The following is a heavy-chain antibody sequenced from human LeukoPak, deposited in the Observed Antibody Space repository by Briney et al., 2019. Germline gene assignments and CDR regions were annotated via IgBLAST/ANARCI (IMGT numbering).Heavy chain of an antibody. D-gene: IGHD5-12*01. CDR2: IKQDGSKK. CDR1: GFTFSRYY. Sequence: PGGSLRLSCAASGFTFSRYYMSWVRQAPGKGLEWVANIKQDGSKKYYVDSVKGRFTISKDNAKNSLYVQMNSLRAEDTAVYYCARDVVYSGYVVESVYFDCGGQGTLVTVSS. V-gene: IGHV3-7*04. CDR3: ARDVVYSGYVVESVYFDC. J-gene: IGHJ4*02.